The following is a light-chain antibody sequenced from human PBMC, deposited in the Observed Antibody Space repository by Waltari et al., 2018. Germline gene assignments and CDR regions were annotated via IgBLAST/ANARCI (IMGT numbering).Light chain of an antibody. CDR2: MAS. V-gene: IGKV1-5*03. CDR1: QSVGTW. J-gene: IGKJ2*01. CDR3: QQYSSFST. Sequence: DIQMTQSPSTLSASVGGRVTISCRASQSVGTWLTWYQQKPGKAPKLLIYMASSLESGVPARFSGSGSETEFTLTISSLQPDDFATYSCQQYSSFSTFGQGTKVDI.